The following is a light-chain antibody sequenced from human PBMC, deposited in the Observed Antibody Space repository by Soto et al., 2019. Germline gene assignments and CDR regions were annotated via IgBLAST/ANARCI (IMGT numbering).Light chain of an antibody. CDR1: QSLLHSNGYNY. J-gene: IGKJ4*01. CDR3: KQGLQSPPA. CDR2: LGS. Sequence: DVVMTQSPLSMPVTPGEPAYISCRSSQSLLHSNGYNYLDWYMQKPGQSPQLLIYLGSNRASGVPDRFSGSGSGTDFTLKISRVQAEDFGVYYCKQGLQSPPAFGGGTKVEIK. V-gene: IGKV2-28*01.